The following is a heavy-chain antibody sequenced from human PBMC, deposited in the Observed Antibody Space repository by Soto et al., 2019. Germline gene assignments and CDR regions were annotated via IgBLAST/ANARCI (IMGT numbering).Heavy chain of an antibody. CDR2: ISYDGSNK. J-gene: IGHJ6*02. CDR3: ARTDTAMVTDYYYYYGMDV. V-gene: IGHV3-30-3*01. CDR1: GFTFSSYA. Sequence: GGSLRLSCAASGFTFSSYAMHWVRQAPGKGLEWVAVISYDGSNKYYADSVKGRFTISRDNSKNTLYLQMNSLRAEDTTVYYCARTDTAMVTDYYYYYGMDVWGQGTTVTVSS. D-gene: IGHD5-18*01.